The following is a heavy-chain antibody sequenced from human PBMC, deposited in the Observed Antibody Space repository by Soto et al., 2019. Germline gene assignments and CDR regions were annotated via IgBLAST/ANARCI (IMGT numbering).Heavy chain of an antibody. Sequence: QVQLVQSGAEVKKPGSSVKVSCKASGGTFGSYAISWVRQAPGQGLEWVGGIIAIPGTANYAQKFQGRVTIAADESTSTAYMELSSLSSEDTAVYYCARSQGSSTSLEIYYYYYYGMDVWGQGTTVTVSS. CDR1: GGTFGSYA. CDR2: IIAIPGTA. V-gene: IGHV1-69*01. CDR3: ARSQGSSTSLEIYYYYYYGMDV. D-gene: IGHD2-2*01. J-gene: IGHJ6*02.